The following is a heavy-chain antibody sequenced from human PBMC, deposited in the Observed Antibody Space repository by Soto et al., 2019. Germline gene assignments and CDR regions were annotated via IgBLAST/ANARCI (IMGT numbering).Heavy chain of an antibody. CDR3: ARARYSGFHPFDY. Sequence: ESGGGVVQPGRSLRLSCAASGFTFSSYAMHWVRQAPGKGLEWVAVISYDGSNKYYADSVKGRFTISRDNSKNTLYLQMNSLRAEDTAVYYCARARYSGFHPFDYWGQGTLVTVSS. CDR2: ISYDGSNK. D-gene: IGHD5-12*01. V-gene: IGHV3-30-3*01. J-gene: IGHJ4*02. CDR1: GFTFSSYA.